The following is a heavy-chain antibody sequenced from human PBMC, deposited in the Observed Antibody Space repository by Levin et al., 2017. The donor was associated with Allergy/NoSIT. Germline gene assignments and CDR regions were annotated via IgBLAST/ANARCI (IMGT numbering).Heavy chain of an antibody. J-gene: IGHJ4*02. D-gene: IGHD3-10*01. CDR1: GGSFSGYY. CDR3: ARGYQTYYYGSGSYWPY. CDR2: INHSGST. V-gene: IGHV4-34*01. Sequence: PGGSLRLSCAVYGGSFSGYYWSWIRQPPGKGLEWIGEINHSGSTNYNPSLKSRVTISVDTSKNQFSLKLSSVTAADTAVYYCARGYQTYYYGSGSYWPYWGQGTLVTVSS.